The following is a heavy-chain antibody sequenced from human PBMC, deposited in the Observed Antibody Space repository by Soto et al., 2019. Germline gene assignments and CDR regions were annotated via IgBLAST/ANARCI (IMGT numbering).Heavy chain of an antibody. CDR2: VFPGDSDT. J-gene: IGHJ6*02. D-gene: IGHD1-26*01. V-gene: IGHV5-51*01. CDR1: GYRFTKYW. Sequence: AVKISCAGCGYRFTKYWSGWVRLVPGKGLEWMGIVFPGDSDTRYSPSLQGQVIISVDKSISTAYLQWTRLKASDTAIYYCAKSIEGGPMDFWCQGITGSVS. CDR3: AKSIEGGPMDF.